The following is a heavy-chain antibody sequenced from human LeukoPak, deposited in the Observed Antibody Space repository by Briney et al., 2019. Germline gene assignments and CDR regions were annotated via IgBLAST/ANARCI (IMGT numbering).Heavy chain of an antibody. CDR3: ARLMGAPDRFDY. CDR2: IYYSGST. CDR1: RGSISSRADY. Sequence: SETLSLTCTVSRGSISSRADYCGWIRQPPEKGLEWIGNIYYSGSTYSNPSLKSRVTISVDTSKNQFSLKLSSVTAADSAVYYCARLMGAPDRFDYWGQGTLVTVSS. V-gene: IGHV4-39*07. J-gene: IGHJ4*02. D-gene: IGHD1-26*01.